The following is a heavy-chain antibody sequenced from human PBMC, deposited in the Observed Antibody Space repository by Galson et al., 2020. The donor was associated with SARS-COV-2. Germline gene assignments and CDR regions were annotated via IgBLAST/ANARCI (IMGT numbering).Heavy chain of an antibody. D-gene: IGHD4-17*01. J-gene: IGHJ4*02. CDR2: IIPIFGTA. CDR1: GGTFSSYA. CDR3: ARGPNGPTVVTPVGFDY. Sequence: SVKVSCKASGGTFSSYAISWVRQAPGQGLEWMGGIIPIFGTANYAQKFQGRVTITADKSTSTAYMELSSLRSEDTAVYYCARGPNGPTVVTPVGFDYWGQGTLVTVSS. V-gene: IGHV1-69*06.